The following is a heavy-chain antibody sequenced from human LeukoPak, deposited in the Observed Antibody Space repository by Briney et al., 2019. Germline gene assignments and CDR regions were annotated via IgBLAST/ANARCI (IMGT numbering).Heavy chain of an antibody. CDR3: AKTTVTTVPLYYFDY. V-gene: IGHV5-51*01. Sequence: GESLKISCKGSGYSFTSYWIGWVRQMPGKGLEWMGIIYPGDFDTRYSPSFQGQVTISADKSISTAYLQWSSLKASDTAMCYCAKTTVTTVPLYYFDYWGQGTLVTVSS. CDR1: GYSFTSYW. D-gene: IGHD4-17*01. CDR2: IYPGDFDT. J-gene: IGHJ4*02.